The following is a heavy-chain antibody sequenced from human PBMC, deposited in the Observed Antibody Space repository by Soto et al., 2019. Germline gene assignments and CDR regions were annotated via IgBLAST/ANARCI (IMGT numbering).Heavy chain of an antibody. CDR3: ARGRYYDFWSGSNWFDP. Sequence: ASVKVSCKASGYTFTSYDINWVRQATGQGFEWMGWMNPNSGNTGYAQKFQGRVTMTRNTSISTAYMELSSLRSEDTAVYYCARGRYYDFWSGSNWFDPWGQGTLVTVYS. CDR2: MNPNSGNT. CDR1: GYTFTSYD. J-gene: IGHJ5*02. V-gene: IGHV1-8*01. D-gene: IGHD3-3*01.